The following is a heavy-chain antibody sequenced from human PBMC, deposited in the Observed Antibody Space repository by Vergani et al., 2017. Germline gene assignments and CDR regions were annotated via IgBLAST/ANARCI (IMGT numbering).Heavy chain of an antibody. D-gene: IGHD5/OR15-5a*01. Sequence: QVQLVQSGAEVKKPGASVKVSCKASGYTFTSYGISGVRQAPVQGLEWMGWISAYNGNTNYEQKLKGIVTMTTDTSTSTAYMELRGLGSDDTAVYYCARVHVSVLGWFDPWDERTLITVSS. CDR3: ARVHVSVLGWFDP. CDR2: ISAYNGNT. J-gene: IGHJ5*02. CDR1: GYTFTSYG. V-gene: IGHV1-18*01.